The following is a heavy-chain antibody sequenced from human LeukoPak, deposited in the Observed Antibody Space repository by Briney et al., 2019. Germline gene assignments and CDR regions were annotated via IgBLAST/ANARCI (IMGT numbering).Heavy chain of an antibody. Sequence: PGGSLRLSCAASGFTFSSYEMNWVRQAPGKGLEWVSYISSSVSTIYYADSVKGQFTISRDNAKNSLYLQMNSLRAEDTAVYYCAREVPVSYDAFDIWGQGTMVTVSS. J-gene: IGHJ3*02. CDR2: ISSSVSTI. D-gene: IGHD3-16*02. CDR3: AREVPVSYDAFDI. V-gene: IGHV3-48*03. CDR1: GFTFSSYE.